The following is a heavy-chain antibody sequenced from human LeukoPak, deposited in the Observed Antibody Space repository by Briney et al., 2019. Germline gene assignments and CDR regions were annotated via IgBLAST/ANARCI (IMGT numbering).Heavy chain of an antibody. CDR1: GGSISSSSYY. V-gene: IGHV4-61*05. D-gene: IGHD6-13*01. CDR2: IYNSGST. J-gene: IGHJ4*02. Sequence: SETLSLTCTVSGGSISSSSYYWGWIRQPPGKGLEWIGYIYNSGSTNYNPSLKSRVTISLDTSKNQFSLKLSSVTAADTAVYYCARGVVAAAGRTFDFWGQGTLVTVSS. CDR3: ARGVVAAAGRTFDF.